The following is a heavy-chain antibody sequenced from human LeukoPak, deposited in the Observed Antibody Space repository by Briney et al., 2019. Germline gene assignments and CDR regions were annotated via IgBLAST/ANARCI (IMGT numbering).Heavy chain of an antibody. CDR3: AKVGRFYGDSNHNWFDP. CDR2: ISYDGSNK. J-gene: IGHJ5*02. CDR1: GFTFSSYG. V-gene: IGHV3-30*18. Sequence: PGGSLRLSCAASGFTFSSYGMHWVRQAPGKGLEWVAVISYDGSNKYYADSVKGRFTISRDNSKNTLYLQMNSLRAEDTAVYYCAKVGRFYGDSNHNWFDPWSQGTLVTVSS. D-gene: IGHD4-17*01.